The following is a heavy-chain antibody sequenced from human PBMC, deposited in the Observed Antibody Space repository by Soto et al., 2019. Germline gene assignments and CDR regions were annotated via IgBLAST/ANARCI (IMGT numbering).Heavy chain of an antibody. CDR2: INPNSGGT. CDR3: ARSGYYDILTGYTDWFDP. CDR1: GYTFTGYY. V-gene: IGHV1-2*04. J-gene: IGHJ5*02. D-gene: IGHD3-9*01. Sequence: QVQLVQSGAEVKKPGASVKVSCKASGYTFTGYYMHWVRQAPGQGLEWMGWINPNSGGTNYAQKFQGWVTMTRDTSISTAYMELSRLRSDDTAVYYWARSGYYDILTGYTDWFDPWGQGTLVTVSS.